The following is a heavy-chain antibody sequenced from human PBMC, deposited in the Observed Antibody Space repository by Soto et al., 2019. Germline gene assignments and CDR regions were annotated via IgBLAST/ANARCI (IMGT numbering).Heavy chain of an antibody. CDR3: AKDRVADIVVVVAATLLGS. J-gene: IGHJ4*02. Sequence: EVQLLESGGGLVQPGGSLRLSCAASGFTFSSYARSWVRQAPGKGLEWVSAISGSGGSTYYADSVKGRFTISRDNSKNTLYLQMNSLRAEDTAVYNCAKDRVADIVVVVAATLLGSWCQGTLVAVSS. V-gene: IGHV3-23*01. CDR1: GFTFSSYA. CDR2: ISGSGGST. D-gene: IGHD2-15*01.